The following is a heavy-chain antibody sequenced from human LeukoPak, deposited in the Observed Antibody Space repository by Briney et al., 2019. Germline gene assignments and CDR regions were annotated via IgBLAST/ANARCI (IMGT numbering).Heavy chain of an antibody. CDR1: GYTFTSYD. D-gene: IGHD6-6*01. Sequence: ASVKVSCKASGYTFTSYDINWVRQATGQGLEWMGWMNPNSHNTDYVQKFQGRVTMTRNTSISTAYMELSSLRSEDTAVYYCARGGSSSSGFDYWGQGTLVTVSS. CDR2: MNPNSHNT. CDR3: ARGGSSSSGFDY. J-gene: IGHJ4*02. V-gene: IGHV1-8*01.